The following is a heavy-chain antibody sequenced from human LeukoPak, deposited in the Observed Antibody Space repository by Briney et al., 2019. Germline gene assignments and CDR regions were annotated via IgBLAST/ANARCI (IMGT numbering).Heavy chain of an antibody. V-gene: IGHV3-23*01. D-gene: IGHD6-13*01. CDR1: GFTFNSYA. Sequence: GGSLRLSCAASGFTFNSYAMSWVRQAPGKGLEWLSAVSGSGGRTYYAGSVKGRFTISRDNSKNTLYLQMNSLRAEDTAVYYCAKDSDQELGSVDYWGQGTLVTVSS. CDR2: VSGSGGRT. J-gene: IGHJ4*02. CDR3: AKDSDQELGSVDY.